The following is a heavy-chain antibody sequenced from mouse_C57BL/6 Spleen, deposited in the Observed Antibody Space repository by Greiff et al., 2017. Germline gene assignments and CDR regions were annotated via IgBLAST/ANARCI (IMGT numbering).Heavy chain of an antibody. J-gene: IGHJ2*01. CDR2: IRLKSDNYAT. Sequence: EVKLEESGGGLVQPGGSMKLSCVASGFTFSNYWMNWVRQSPEKGLEWVAQIRLKSDNYATHYAESVKGRFTISRDDSKSSVYLQMNNLRAEDTGIYYCTGRWLLLLYYFDYWGQGTTLTVSS. D-gene: IGHD2-3*01. V-gene: IGHV6-3*01. CDR1: GFTFSNYW. CDR3: TGRWLLLLYYFDY.